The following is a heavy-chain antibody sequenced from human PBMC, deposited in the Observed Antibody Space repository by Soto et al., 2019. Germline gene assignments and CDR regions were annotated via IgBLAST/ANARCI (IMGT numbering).Heavy chain of an antibody. CDR3: ARGRTTGTTDDAFDI. V-gene: IGHV1-3*01. Sequence: GPSVKVSCKASGYTFTSYAMHWVRQAPGQRLEWMGWINAGNGNTKYSQKFQGRVTITRDTSASTAYMELSSLRSEDTAVYYCARGRTTGTTDDAFDIWGQGTMVTVSS. CDR1: GYTFTSYA. CDR2: INAGNGNT. D-gene: IGHD1-1*01. J-gene: IGHJ3*02.